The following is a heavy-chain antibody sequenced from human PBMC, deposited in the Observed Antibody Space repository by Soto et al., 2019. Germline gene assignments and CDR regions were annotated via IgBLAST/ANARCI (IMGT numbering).Heavy chain of an antibody. V-gene: IGHV1-69*12. Sequence: QVQLVQSGAEVKKPGSSVKVSCKASGGTFSSYAISWVRQAPGQGLEWMGGIIPIFGTANYAQKFQGRVTITEDESRSTAHRELSSLRSEDTAVYYCARGDFSDYYYYGMDVWGQGTTVTVSS. CDR3: ARGDFSDYYYYGMDV. J-gene: IGHJ6*02. D-gene: IGHD6-19*01. CDR1: GGTFSSYA. CDR2: IIPIFGTA.